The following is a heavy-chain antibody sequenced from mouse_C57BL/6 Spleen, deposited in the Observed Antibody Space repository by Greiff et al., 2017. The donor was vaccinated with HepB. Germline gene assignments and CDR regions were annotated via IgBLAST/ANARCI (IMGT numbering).Heavy chain of an antibody. CDR1: GYTFTSYW. Sequence: VQLQQSGAELVKPGASVKLSCKASGYTFTSYWMHWVKQRPGQGLEWIGMIHPNSGSTNYNEKFKSKATLTVDKSSSTAYMQLSSLTSEDSAVYYGAREGDYGSVFDYWGQGTTLTVSS. CDR2: IHPNSGST. J-gene: IGHJ2*01. V-gene: IGHV1-64*01. D-gene: IGHD1-1*01. CDR3: AREGDYGSVFDY.